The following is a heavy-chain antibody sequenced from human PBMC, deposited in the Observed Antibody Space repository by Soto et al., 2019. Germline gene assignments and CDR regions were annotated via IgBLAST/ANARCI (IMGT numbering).Heavy chain of an antibody. J-gene: IGHJ4*02. CDR1: GFSFGSYT. V-gene: IGHV3-23*01. CDR3: ARWSYLDY. Sequence: GGSLRLSCAASGFSFGSYTLSWVRQAPGKGLEWVSTISGSDGKTFYADSVKGRFSISRDTSQSTLYLQMNSLRADDTAMYYCARWSYLDYWGQGTRVTVSS. D-gene: IGHD3-3*01. CDR2: ISGSDGKT.